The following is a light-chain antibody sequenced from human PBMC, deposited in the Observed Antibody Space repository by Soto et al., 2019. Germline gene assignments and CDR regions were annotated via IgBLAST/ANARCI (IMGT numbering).Light chain of an antibody. CDR3: AAWDVSLVV. J-gene: IGLJ2*01. V-gene: IGLV1-44*01. CDR1: SSNIGTNT. CDR2: SDN. Sequence: QPVLTQPPSASGTPGQRVTISCSGSSSNIGTNTVIWYQQLPGAAPKLLIYSDNQRPSGVPDRFSGSKSVTSASLAISGLQSEDEADYYCAAWDVSLVVFGGGTKLTVL.